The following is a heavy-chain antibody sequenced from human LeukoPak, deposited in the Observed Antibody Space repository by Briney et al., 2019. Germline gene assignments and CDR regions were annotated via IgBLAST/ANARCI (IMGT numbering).Heavy chain of an antibody. J-gene: IGHJ4*02. CDR2: INHSGST. Sequence: SETLSLTCAVYGGSFSGYYWSWIRQPPGKGLEWIGEINHSGSTNYNPSLKSRVTISVDTSKNQFSLKLSSVTAADTAVYYCAGQGQQLVRPYFDYWGQGTLVTVSS. CDR1: GGSFSGYY. D-gene: IGHD6-13*01. V-gene: IGHV4-34*01. CDR3: AGQGQQLVRPYFDY.